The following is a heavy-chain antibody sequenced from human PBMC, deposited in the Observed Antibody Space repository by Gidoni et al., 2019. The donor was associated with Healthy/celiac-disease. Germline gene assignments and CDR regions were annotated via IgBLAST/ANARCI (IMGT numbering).Heavy chain of an antibody. J-gene: IGHJ4*02. CDR2: ISSYNGNT. D-gene: IGHD3-3*01. Sequence: VQLVQSGAEVKKPGASVKVSCKASGYTFTSYGISWFRQAPGQRLEWMGWISSYNGNTNYAQKLQGRVNMTTDTSTSTAYMELRSRRSDDTAVYYCARNPGITIFGVVIIPYFDYWGQGTLVTVSS. CDR3: ARNPGITIFGVVIIPYFDY. V-gene: IGHV1-18*01. CDR1: GYTFTSYG.